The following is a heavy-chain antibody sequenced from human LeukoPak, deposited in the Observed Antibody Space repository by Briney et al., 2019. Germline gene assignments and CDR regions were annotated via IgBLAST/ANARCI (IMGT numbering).Heavy chain of an antibody. V-gene: IGHV3-33*01. CDR3: ARGAMVRGALYYYYGMDV. J-gene: IGHJ6*02. Sequence: GRSLRLSCAASGFTFSSYGMHWVRQAPGKGLERVAVIWYDGSNKYYADSVKGRFTISRDNSKNTLYLQMNSLRAEDTAVYYCARGAMVRGALYYYYGMDVWGQGTTVTVSS. D-gene: IGHD3-10*01. CDR2: IWYDGSNK. CDR1: GFTFSSYG.